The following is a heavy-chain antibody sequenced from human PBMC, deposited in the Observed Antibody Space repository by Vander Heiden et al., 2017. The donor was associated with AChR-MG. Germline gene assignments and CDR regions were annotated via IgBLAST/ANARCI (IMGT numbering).Heavy chain of an antibody. CDR1: GFTFSGSA. CDR3: TRDEVIVATHDYYYGMDV. J-gene: IGHJ6*02. Sequence: EVLLVESGGGLVQPGGSLKLACAASGFTFSGSAMHWVRPASGKGLEWVGRIRSKSNSYATAYAASVKGRFTISRDDSKNTAYLQMNSLKTEDTAVYYCTRDEVIVATHDYYYGMDVWGQGTTVTVSS. V-gene: IGHV3-73*02. CDR2: IRSKSNSYAT. D-gene: IGHD5-12*01.